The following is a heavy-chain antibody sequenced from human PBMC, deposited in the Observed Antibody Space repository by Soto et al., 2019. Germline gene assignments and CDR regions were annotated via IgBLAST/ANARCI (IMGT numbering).Heavy chain of an antibody. Sequence: ASVKVSCKASGYTFTNYAMHWVRQAPGQRLEWMGWINAGNGNTKYSQKFQGRVTITRDTSASTAYMELSSLRSEDTAVYYCARDRWGATVPKFDYWGQGTLVTVSS. J-gene: IGHJ4*02. V-gene: IGHV1-3*01. CDR3: ARDRWGATVPKFDY. CDR1: GYTFTNYA. CDR2: INAGNGNT. D-gene: IGHD1-26*01.